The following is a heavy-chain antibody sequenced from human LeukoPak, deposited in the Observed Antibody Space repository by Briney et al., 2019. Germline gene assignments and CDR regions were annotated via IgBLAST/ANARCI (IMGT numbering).Heavy chain of an antibody. CDR1: GGSISSRPYD. Sequence: PSETLSLTCTVSGGSISSRPYDWGWIRQPPGKGLEYIGSISYSGSTYYNPSLRSRVTISVDTSSNQFFLKLSSVTAADTAVYYCARHLSQGDGTKRGFYYWGQGTLVTVSS. CDR2: ISYSGST. V-gene: IGHV4-39*01. D-gene: IGHD5-24*01. J-gene: IGHJ4*02. CDR3: ARHLSQGDGTKRGFYY.